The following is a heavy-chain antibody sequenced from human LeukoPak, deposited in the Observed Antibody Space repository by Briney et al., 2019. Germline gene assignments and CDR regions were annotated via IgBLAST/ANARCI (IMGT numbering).Heavy chain of an antibody. CDR3: ARQEYYYDSSGSYFDY. CDR1: GYSISSGYY. Sequence: SETLSLTCAVSGYSISSGYYWGWIRQPPGKGLEWIGSIYHSGSTYYNPSLRSRVTISVDTSKNQFSLKLSSVTAADTALYYCARQEYYYDSSGSYFDYWGQGTLVTVSS. J-gene: IGHJ4*02. CDR2: IYHSGST. V-gene: IGHV4-38-2*01. D-gene: IGHD3-22*01.